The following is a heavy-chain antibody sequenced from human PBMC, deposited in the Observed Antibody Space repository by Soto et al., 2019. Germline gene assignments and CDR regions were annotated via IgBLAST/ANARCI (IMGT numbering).Heavy chain of an antibody. CDR3: ASHSSHWPFFDF. J-gene: IGHJ4*02. CDR1: GGSISSYY. CDR2: IYYTGLS. D-gene: IGHD6-13*01. Sequence: SETLSLTCTVSGGSISSYYWSWIRQPPGKGLEWIGYIYYTGLSNSNPSLNSRVTMSVDTSKNQFSLKLSSVTAADTAVYYRASHSSHWPFFDFWGQGTLVTVS. V-gene: IGHV4-59*01.